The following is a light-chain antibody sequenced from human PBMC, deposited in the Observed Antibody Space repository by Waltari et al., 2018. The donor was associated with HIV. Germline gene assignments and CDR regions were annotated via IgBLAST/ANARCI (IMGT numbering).Light chain of an antibody. CDR3: QQSYSTPDT. Sequence: DIQMTQSPSPLSASLGDRLPIPCRASKTISSYLNWYQQKPGKAPKLLIYAGSRWQDGVPSRFSGSGSGTDFTLTISSLQAEDFATYYCQQSYSTPDTFGQGTKLDIK. CDR2: AGS. J-gene: IGKJ2*01. V-gene: IGKV1-39*01. CDR1: KTISSY.